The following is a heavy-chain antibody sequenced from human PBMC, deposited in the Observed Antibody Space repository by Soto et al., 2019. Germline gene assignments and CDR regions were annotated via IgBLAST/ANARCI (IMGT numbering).Heavy chain of an antibody. V-gene: IGHV5-51*01. CDR1: GYSFATYW. J-gene: IGHJ6*02. CDR3: ARQYSSSWNYYYYGVDV. D-gene: IGHD6-13*01. CDR2: IYPDDSDT. Sequence: GESLKISCEGSGYSFATYWIGWVRQMPGKGLEWMGIIYPDDSDTRYSPSLQGQVTISADKSINTAYLQWSSLKASDSAIYYCARQYSSSWNYYYYGVDVWGQGTTVTVSS.